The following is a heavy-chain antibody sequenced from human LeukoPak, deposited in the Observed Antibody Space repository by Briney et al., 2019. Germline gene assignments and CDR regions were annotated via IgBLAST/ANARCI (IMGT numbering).Heavy chain of an antibody. D-gene: IGHD1-1*01. J-gene: IGHJ6*04. V-gene: IGHV1-69*06. Sequence: SVKVSCKASGDSFRRYAFAWVRQAPGQGLEWMGGIMPVLDTGSYAQGFQGRVTITADRSTSTAYMELRSLRPEDTALYYCAARDNGNDLLSYHAMDVWGNGTTVTVSS. CDR1: GDSFRRYA. CDR2: IMPVLDTG. CDR3: AARDNGNDLLSYHAMDV.